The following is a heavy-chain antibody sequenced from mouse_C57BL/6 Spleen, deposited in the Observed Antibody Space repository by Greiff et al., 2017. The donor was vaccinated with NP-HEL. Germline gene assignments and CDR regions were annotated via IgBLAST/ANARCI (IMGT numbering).Heavy chain of an antibody. Sequence: VQLQESGPELVKPGASVKLSCKASGYTFTSYDINWVKQRPGQGLEWIGWIYPRDGSTKYNEKFKGKATLTVDTSSRTAYMELHSLTAEDSAVYFWARGGGTPFAYWGQGTLVTVSA. CDR2: IYPRDGST. CDR3: ARGGGTPFAY. V-gene: IGHV1-85*01. CDR1: GYTFTSYD. D-gene: IGHD3-3*01. J-gene: IGHJ3*01.